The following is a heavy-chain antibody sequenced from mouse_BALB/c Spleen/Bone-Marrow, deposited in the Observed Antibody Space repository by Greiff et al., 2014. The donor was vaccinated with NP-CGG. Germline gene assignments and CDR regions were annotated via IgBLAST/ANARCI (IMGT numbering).Heavy chain of an antibody. J-gene: IGHJ2*01. CDR3: ASLGRGYFDY. CDR1: GFTFTDYY. V-gene: IGHV7-3*02. D-gene: IGHD4-1*01. CDR2: IRNKANGYTT. Sequence: EVQGVESGGGLVQPGGSLRLSCATSGFTFTDYYMNWVRQPPGKALEWLGFIRNKANGYTTEYSASVKGRFTISRDNSQSILYXQXXXXRAXDSATYYCASLGRGYFDYWGQGTTLTVSS.